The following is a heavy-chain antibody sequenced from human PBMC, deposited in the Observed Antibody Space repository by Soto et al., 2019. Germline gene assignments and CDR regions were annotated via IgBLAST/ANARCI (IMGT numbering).Heavy chain of an antibody. CDR1: GYTFTSYY. D-gene: IGHD6-19*01. J-gene: IGHJ4*02. Sequence: QVQLVQSGAEVKKPGASVKVSCKASGYTFTSYYMHWVRQAPGQGLEWMGIINPSGGSTSYAQKFQGRVTMTRDTSTSTVYMELSSLRSEDTAVYYYARAAMAVAGDYWGQGTMVTVSS. CDR3: ARAAMAVAGDY. CDR2: INPSGGST. V-gene: IGHV1-46*01.